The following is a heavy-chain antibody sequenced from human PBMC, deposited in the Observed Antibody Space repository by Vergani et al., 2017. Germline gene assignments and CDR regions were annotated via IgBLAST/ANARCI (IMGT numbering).Heavy chain of an antibody. V-gene: IGHV4-31*03. CDR2: IYYSGST. D-gene: IGHD2-2*01. J-gene: IGHJ6*03. Sequence: QVQLQESGPGLVKPSQTLSLTCSVSGDSISSGVYYWNWIRQHPGKGLEWIGYIYYSGSTYYNPSLKSRVTISVDTSKNQFSLKLSSVTAADTAVYYCARVVVPARYAYYYYYMDVWGKGTTVTVSS. CDR3: ARVVVPARYAYYYYYMDV. CDR1: GDSISSGVYY.